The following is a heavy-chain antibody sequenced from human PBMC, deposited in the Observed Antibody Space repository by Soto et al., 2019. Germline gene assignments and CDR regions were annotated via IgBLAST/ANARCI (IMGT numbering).Heavy chain of an antibody. CDR3: ARDLSGTGLDI. D-gene: IGHD1-26*01. Sequence: QLQLHESGPGLVKPSETLSLTCNVSGDSIGRFYWSWIRQSAGTGLEWIGRVYSTGGVTYNPALKGRVTISLDSSNNHVSLEMNSVPAADTAVYFCARDLSGTGLDIWGRGTRVSVSS. J-gene: IGHJ6*02. V-gene: IGHV4-4*07. CDR2: VYSTGGV. CDR1: GDSIGRFY.